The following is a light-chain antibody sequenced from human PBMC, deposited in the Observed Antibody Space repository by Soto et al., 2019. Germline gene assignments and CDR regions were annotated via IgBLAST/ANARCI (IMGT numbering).Light chain of an antibody. Sequence: EIVLTQSPATLSSFPGDRVTLYCRASQYINTRLAWYQHRPGQAPRLLIYQTSIRATGVPARFSGTGSETDFTLTISGLQSEDSAVYFCQQYNNWPFSFGQGTRLEIK. CDR3: QQYNNWPFS. V-gene: IGKV3-15*01. J-gene: IGKJ5*01. CDR1: QYINTR. CDR2: QTS.